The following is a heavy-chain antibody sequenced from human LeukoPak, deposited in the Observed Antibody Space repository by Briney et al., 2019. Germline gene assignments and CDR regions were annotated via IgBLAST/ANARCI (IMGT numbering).Heavy chain of an antibody. CDR1: GFTFGDYG. Sequence: PGGSLRLSCEGSGFTFGDYGMSWVRQAPGKGPEWVAGISWNSDSTGYPDSVKGRFTISRDNAKNSLYLQMNSLRAEDTAVYYCARESYYDSSGYYGHGDYWGQGTLVTVSS. J-gene: IGHJ4*02. CDR3: ARESYYDSSGYYGHGDY. CDR2: ISWNSDST. D-gene: IGHD3-22*01. V-gene: IGHV3-20*04.